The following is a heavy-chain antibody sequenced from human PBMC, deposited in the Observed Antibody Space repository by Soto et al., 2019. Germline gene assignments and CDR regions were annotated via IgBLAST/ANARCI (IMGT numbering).Heavy chain of an antibody. CDR1: GGSVSSGSYY. V-gene: IGHV4-61*01. CDR3: AITMVRGVIKPTTNTYDY. Sequence: PSETLSLTCTVSGGSVSSGSYYWSWIRQPPGKGLEWIGYIYYSGSTNYNPSLKSRVTISVDTSKNQFSLKLSSVTAADTAVYYCAITMVRGVIKPTTNTYDYWGQGTLVTVSS. D-gene: IGHD3-10*01. CDR2: IYYSGST. J-gene: IGHJ4*02.